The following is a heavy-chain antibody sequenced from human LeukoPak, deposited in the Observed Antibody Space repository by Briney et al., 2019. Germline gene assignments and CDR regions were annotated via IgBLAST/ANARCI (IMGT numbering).Heavy chain of an antibody. CDR3: ARWGGTRQFYFDY. D-gene: IGHD3-16*01. Sequence: GSLRLSCAASGFSLSNYGLHWVRQGPGKGLEWLAVINYDGSNRYYADSVKGRFTISKDSSENTLYLQMNSLRADDTAMYYCARWGGTRQFYFDYWGQGTLATVSS. CDR1: GFSLSNYG. V-gene: IGHV3-33*01. J-gene: IGHJ4*02. CDR2: INYDGSNR.